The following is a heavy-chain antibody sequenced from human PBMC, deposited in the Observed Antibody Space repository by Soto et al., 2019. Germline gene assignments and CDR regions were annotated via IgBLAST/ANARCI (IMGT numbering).Heavy chain of an antibody. CDR3: ARHVRYCSAGSCYFPFFDY. Sequence: SETLSLTCTVSGGSISSSSYYWGWIRQPPGKGLEWIGSIYYSGSTYYNPSLKSRVTMSVDTSNNQFSLKLSSVTAADTAVYYCARHVRYCSAGSCYFPFFDYWGQGALVTVSS. D-gene: IGHD2-15*01. V-gene: IGHV4-39*01. CDR2: IYYSGST. CDR1: GGSISSSSYY. J-gene: IGHJ4*02.